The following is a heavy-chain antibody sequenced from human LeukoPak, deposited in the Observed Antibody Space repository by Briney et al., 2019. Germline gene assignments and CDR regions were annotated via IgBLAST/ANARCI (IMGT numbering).Heavy chain of an antibody. CDR2: IYYSGST. CDR1: GVSISGGTYY. D-gene: IGHD2-2*01. V-gene: IGHV4-61*10. J-gene: IGHJ5*02. CDR3: ARTNEYQLLWRRGGWFDP. Sequence: SETLSLTCTVSGVSISGGTYYWSWVRQPAGKGLEWIGYIYYSGSTNYNPSLKSRVTISVDTSKNQFSLKLSSVTAADTAVYYCARTNEYQLLWRRGGWFDPWGQGTLVTVSS.